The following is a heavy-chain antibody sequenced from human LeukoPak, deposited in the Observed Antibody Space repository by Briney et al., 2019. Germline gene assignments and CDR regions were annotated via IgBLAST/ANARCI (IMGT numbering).Heavy chain of an antibody. CDR3: ARESIIPAARGDY. CDR2: INPNSGGT. J-gene: IGHJ4*02. D-gene: IGHD2-2*01. Sequence: ASVKVSCKASGYTFTGYFIHWVRQVPGQGPEWMGWINPNSGGTNYAQKFQGRVIMTRDTSTNTAYMELSRLRSDDTAIYYCARESIIPAARGDYWGQGTLVTVSS. V-gene: IGHV1-2*02. CDR1: GYTFTGYF.